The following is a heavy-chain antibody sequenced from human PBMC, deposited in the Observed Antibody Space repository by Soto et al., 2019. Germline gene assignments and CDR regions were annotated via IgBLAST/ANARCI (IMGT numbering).Heavy chain of an antibody. CDR2: ISAYNGNT. J-gene: IGHJ6*02. CDR1: GYTFTSYG. CDR3: ARDLTERDSSWYYYYYGMDV. D-gene: IGHD6-13*01. Sequence: AASVKVSCKASGYTFTSYGISWVRQAPGQGLEWMGWISAYNGNTNYAQKLQGRVTMTTDTSTSTAYMELRSLRSDDTAVYYCARDLTERDSSWYYYYYGMDVWGQGTTVTVSS. V-gene: IGHV1-18*04.